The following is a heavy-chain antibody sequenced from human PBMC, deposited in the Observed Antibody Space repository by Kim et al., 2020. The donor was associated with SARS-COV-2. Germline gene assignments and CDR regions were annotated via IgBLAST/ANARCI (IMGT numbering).Heavy chain of an antibody. Sequence: QKLQGRVTMTTDTSTSTAYRELRSLRSDDTAVYYCARDLGVFVSELPFDYWGQGTLVTVSS. CDR3: ARDLGVFVSELPFDY. J-gene: IGHJ4*02. D-gene: IGHD1-26*01. V-gene: IGHV1-18*01.